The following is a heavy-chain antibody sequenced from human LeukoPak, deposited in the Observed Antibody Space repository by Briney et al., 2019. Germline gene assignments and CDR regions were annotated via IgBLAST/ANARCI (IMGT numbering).Heavy chain of an antibody. Sequence: EASVKVSCKASGYTFTSYYMHWVRQAPGQGLEWMGWINPNSGGTIYAQKFQGRVTMTEDTSTDTAYMELSSLRSEDTAVYYCATIDGHYDSSGYWGQGTLVIVSS. D-gene: IGHD3-22*01. J-gene: IGHJ4*02. CDR1: GYTFTSYY. V-gene: IGHV1-2*02. CDR2: INPNSGGT. CDR3: ATIDGHYDSSGY.